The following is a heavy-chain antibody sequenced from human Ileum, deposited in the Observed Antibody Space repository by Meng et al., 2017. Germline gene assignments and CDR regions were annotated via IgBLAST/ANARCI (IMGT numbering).Heavy chain of an antibody. CDR2: MYHSGTT. V-gene: IGHV4-4*02. D-gene: IGHD6-19*01. Sequence: QGQRQESGPGLVQPSETLSLTCSVSGASISSGNWWSWVRQSPGKGLEWIGEMYHSGTTNYNPSLKSRVTISLDTSKNQLSLKLTSVTAADTAVYYCARHIGVPGTRGFDYWGQGTLVTVSS. CDR1: GASISSGNW. CDR3: ARHIGVPGTRGFDY. J-gene: IGHJ4*02.